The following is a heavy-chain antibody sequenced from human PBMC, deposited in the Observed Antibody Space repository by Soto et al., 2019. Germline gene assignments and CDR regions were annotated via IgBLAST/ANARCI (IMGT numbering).Heavy chain of an antibody. CDR3: AKVSVAGPHYYYGMDV. Sequence: GGSLSLSYAASGFTFSSDAMSWVPQARWKGLEWVSAISGSGGSTYDADSVKGRFTISRDDSKNTLYLQMNSLRAEDTAVYYCAKVSVAGPHYYYGMDVWGQGTTVTVSS. CDR2: ISGSGGST. J-gene: IGHJ6*02. D-gene: IGHD6-19*01. V-gene: IGHV3-23*01. CDR1: GFTFSSDA.